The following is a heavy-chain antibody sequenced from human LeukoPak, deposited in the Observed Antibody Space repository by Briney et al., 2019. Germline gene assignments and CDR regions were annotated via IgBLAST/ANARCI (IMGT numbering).Heavy chain of an antibody. CDR2: ISGSGGST. J-gene: IGHJ4*02. Sequence: SGGSLRLSCAASGFTFSSYDMSWVRQAPGKGLEWVSAISGSGGSTYYADSVKGRFTISRDNSKNTLYLQMNSLRAEDTAVYYCAKGGDGDYVHDYWGQGTLVTVSS. CDR3: AKGGDGDYVHDY. CDR1: GFTFSSYD. V-gene: IGHV3-23*01. D-gene: IGHD4-17*01.